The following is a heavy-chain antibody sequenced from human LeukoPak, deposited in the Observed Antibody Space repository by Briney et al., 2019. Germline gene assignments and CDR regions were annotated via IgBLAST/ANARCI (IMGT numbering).Heavy chain of an antibody. CDR1: GFTFSTYS. CDR3: AKDPHYCGSGSYFDTNNWFDP. J-gene: IGHJ5*02. D-gene: IGHD3-10*01. V-gene: IGHV3-48*01. Sequence: AGGSLRLSCATSGFTFSTYSMNWVRQAPGKGPEWISYISAGSTTIYYADSVMGRFTISRDDARNSLSLQMNSLRADDTAVYYCAKDPHYCGSGSYFDTNNWFDPWGQGTLVTVSS. CDR2: ISAGSTTI.